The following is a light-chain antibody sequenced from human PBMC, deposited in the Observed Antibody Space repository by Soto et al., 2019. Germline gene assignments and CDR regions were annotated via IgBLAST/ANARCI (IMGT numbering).Light chain of an antibody. CDR3: QQYHRYSFT. V-gene: IGKV1-5*03. J-gene: IGKJ3*01. CDR1: QNVDNW. CDR2: KAS. Sequence: DILMTQSPSTLSASVGDTVAISCRASQNVDNWVAWYQQKPGKGPDLLIYKASMLKSGVPSRFSGSVSGTEFILTISGLQPDDFATYYCQQYHRYSFTFGPGTKVDIK.